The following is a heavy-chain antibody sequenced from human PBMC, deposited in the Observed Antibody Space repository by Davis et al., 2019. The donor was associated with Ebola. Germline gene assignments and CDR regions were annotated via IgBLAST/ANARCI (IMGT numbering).Heavy chain of an antibody. CDR1: GGSIISSSSY. CDR2: IYYSGIT. CDR3: ARVVLLWFGELLYYYYGMDV. J-gene: IGHJ6*04. Sequence: MPSETLSLTCTVFGGSIISSSSYWGWIRQPPRKGLEWIGSIYYSGITYYNPSLKSRVTISVDTSKNQFSLKLSSVTAADTAVYYCARVVLLWFGELLYYYYGMDVWGKGTTVTVSS. D-gene: IGHD3-10*01. V-gene: IGHV4-39*01.